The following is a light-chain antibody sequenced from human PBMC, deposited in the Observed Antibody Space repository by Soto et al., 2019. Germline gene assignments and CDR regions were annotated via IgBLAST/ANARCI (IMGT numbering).Light chain of an antibody. V-gene: IGKV1-17*01. CDR3: QNHCTYPLT. CDR1: QGIRSD. CDR2: AAS. Sequence: DIQMTQFPSSLSASVGDRVTITCRASQGIRSDLGWYQQKPGQAPKRMIYAASSLQSGVPSRFSGSGSETEFTLAISSPQTEDSATFYYQNHCTYPLTFGQGTKVEIK. J-gene: IGKJ1*01.